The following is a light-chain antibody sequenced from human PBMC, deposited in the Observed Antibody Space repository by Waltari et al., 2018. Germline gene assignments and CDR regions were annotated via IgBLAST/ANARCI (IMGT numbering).Light chain of an antibody. CDR1: QGISSY. CDR2: AAS. V-gene: IGKV1-9*01. Sequence: DIQLTQSPSFLSASVGDRVTITCRASQGISSYLAWYQQKPVKAPKLLIYAASTLQSGVPSRFGGSGSGTEFTFTISSLQPEDLATYYCQQHNSYPLPFGQGTKLEIK. CDR3: QQHNSYPLP. J-gene: IGKJ2*01.